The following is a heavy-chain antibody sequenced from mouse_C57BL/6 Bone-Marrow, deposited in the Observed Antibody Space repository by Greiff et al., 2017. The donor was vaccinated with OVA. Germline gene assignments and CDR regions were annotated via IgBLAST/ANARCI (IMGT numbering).Heavy chain of an antibody. CDR1: GYTFTSYW. CDR2: IYPGSGST. D-gene: IGHD1-1*01. J-gene: IGHJ1*03. V-gene: IGHV1-55*01. CDR3: AREQALRYPCWYFDV. Sequence: QVQLQQPGAELVKPGASVKMSCKASGYTFTSYWITWVKQRPGQGLEWIGDIYPGSGSTNYNEKFKSKATLTVDTSSSTAYMQLSSLTSEDSAVYYGAREQALRYPCWYFDVWGTGTTVTVSS.